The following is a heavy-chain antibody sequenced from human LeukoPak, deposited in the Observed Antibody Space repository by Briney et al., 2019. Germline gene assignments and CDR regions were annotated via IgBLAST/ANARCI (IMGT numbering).Heavy chain of an antibody. J-gene: IGHJ4*02. CDR3: AKKRSSAAAGQIEY. D-gene: IGHD6-13*01. CDR1: GFAFSSYA. CDR2: ISTSDDST. V-gene: IGHV3-23*01. Sequence: GGSLRLSCAASGFAFSSYAMSWVRQAPGKGLEWVSVISTSDDSTYYADSVKGRFTISRDNSKNSLYLQMNSLRAEDTAVYYCAKKRSSAAAGQIEYWGQGTLVTVSS.